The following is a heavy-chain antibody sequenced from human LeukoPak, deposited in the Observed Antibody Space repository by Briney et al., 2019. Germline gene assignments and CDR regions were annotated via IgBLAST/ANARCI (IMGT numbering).Heavy chain of an antibody. V-gene: IGHV4-61*01. CDR1: GGSISSSSYY. J-gene: IGHJ4*02. D-gene: IGHD3-9*01. Sequence: PSETLSLTCTVSGGSISSSSYYWSWIRQPPGKGLEWIGYIYYSGSTNYNPSLKSRVTISVDTSKNQFSLKLSSVTAADTAVYYCARVGGGYYDILTGRYYFDYWGQGTLVTVSS. CDR2: IYYSGST. CDR3: ARVGGGYYDILTGRYYFDY.